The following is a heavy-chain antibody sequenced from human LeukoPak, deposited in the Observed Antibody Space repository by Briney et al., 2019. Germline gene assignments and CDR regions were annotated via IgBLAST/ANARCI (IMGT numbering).Heavy chain of an antibody. V-gene: IGHV1-46*01. CDR1: GYSFTIYY. CDR3: ARGLLHSDY. Sequence: ASVKVSCKASGYSFTIYYMHWVRQAPRQGLEWMGTINPSGGSTNYAQKFQGRVTMTRDTSTSIVYMDLSSLTSEDTAVYYCARGLLHSDYWGQGTLVTVSS. J-gene: IGHJ4*02. CDR2: INPSGGST.